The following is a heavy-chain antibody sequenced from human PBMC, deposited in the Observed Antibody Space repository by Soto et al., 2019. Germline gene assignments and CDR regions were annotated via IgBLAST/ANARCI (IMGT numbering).Heavy chain of an antibody. CDR1: GFTFSSYA. Sequence: EVQLLESGGGLVQPGGSLRLSCAASGFTFSSYAMSWVRQAPGKGLEWVSAISGRGGSTYYADSVKGRFTISRDNSKNPLYLQMNSLSAADTAVYYCAKDGTGVVVVSYFDYWGQGTLVTVSS. J-gene: IGHJ4*02. CDR2: ISGRGGST. CDR3: AKDGTGVVVVSYFDY. V-gene: IGHV3-23*01. D-gene: IGHD3-22*01.